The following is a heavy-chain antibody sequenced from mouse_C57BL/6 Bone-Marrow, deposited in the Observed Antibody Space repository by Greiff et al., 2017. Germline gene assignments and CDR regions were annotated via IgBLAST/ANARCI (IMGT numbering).Heavy chain of an antibody. V-gene: IGHV2-9*01. CDR2: IWGGGST. CDR3: AILGVCAY. J-gene: IGHJ3*01. CDR1: GFSLTSSG. Sequence: VKLVESGPGLVAPSQSLSITCPVSGFSLTSSGVDWVRQPPGKGLEWLGVIWGGGSTNYNSALMSRLSISKDNSKSQVFLKMNSLQTDDTAVCDCAILGVCAYWGQGTLVTVSA.